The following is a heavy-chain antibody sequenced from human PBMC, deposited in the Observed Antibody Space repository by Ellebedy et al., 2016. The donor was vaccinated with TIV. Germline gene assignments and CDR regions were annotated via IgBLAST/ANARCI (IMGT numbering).Heavy chain of an antibody. Sequence: GESLKISCAASGFTFSSYSMNWVRQPPGKGLEWVSSIRSTSSDKYYAESVKGRFTISRDNAQNSLFLQMNSLRAEDTAVYYCARARSSGWLHTPDYWGQGILVTVSS. CDR2: IRSTSSDK. CDR1: GFTFSSYS. J-gene: IGHJ4*02. CDR3: ARARSSGWLHTPDY. V-gene: IGHV3-21*01. D-gene: IGHD6-19*01.